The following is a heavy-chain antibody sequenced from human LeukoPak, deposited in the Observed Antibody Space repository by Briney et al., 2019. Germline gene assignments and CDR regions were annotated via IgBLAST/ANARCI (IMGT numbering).Heavy chain of an antibody. J-gene: IGHJ4*02. CDR3: ARERGPDYFDISGFDH. Sequence: SETLSLTCSVSGGSISSGGNTWSWIRQHPGKGLEWIGYIYHSGSTYYNPSLKSRLTMSVDTSENQFSLNLSSVTAADTAVYYCARERGPDYFDISGFDHWGQGTLVTVSS. CDR1: GGSISSGGNT. CDR2: IYHSGST. V-gene: IGHV4-31*03. D-gene: IGHD3-22*01.